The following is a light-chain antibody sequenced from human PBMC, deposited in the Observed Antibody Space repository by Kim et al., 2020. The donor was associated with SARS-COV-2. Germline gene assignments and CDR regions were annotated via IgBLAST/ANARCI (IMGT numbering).Light chain of an antibody. CDR3: QQYGSSPRA. V-gene: IGKV3-20*01. Sequence: SPGERATLACRASKSVSSSSLAWYQQKPGQAPRRLIYGASSRATGIPDRFSGSGSGTDVTLTISRLEPEEFAVYYCQQYGSSPRAFGQEAKV. J-gene: IGKJ1*01. CDR2: GAS. CDR1: KSVSSSS.